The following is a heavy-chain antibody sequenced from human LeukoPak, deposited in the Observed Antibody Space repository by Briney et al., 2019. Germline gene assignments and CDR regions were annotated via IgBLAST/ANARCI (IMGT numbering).Heavy chain of an antibody. J-gene: IGHJ3*02. CDR3: ARSDCSGGSCEDLNAFDI. D-gene: IGHD2-15*01. Sequence: PSQTLSLTCSVSGGSISSGSYYWSWIRQPPGKGLEWIGYIYYSGSTNYNPSLKSRVTISVDTSKNQFSLKLSSVTAADTAVYYCARSDCSGGSCEDLNAFDIWGQGTMVTVSS. CDR2: IYYSGST. CDR1: GGSISSGSYY. V-gene: IGHV4-61*01.